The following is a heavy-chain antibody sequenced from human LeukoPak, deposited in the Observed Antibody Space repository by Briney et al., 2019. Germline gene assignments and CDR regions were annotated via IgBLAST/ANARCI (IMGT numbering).Heavy chain of an antibody. CDR3: ARRRYYDFWSGYYYWYYYYGMDV. CDR1: GYTFTSYD. CDR2: MNPNSGNT. J-gene: IGHJ6*02. D-gene: IGHD3-3*01. Sequence: ASVKVSCKASGYTFTSYDINWVRQATGQGLEWMGWMNPNSGNTGYAQKFQGRVTMTRNTSISTAYMELSSLRFEDTAVYYCARRRYYDFWSGYYYWYYYYGMDVWGQGTTVTVSS. V-gene: IGHV1-8*01.